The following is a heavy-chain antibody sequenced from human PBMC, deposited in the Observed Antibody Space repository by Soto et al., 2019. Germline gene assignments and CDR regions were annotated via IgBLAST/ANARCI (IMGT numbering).Heavy chain of an antibody. CDR1: GYSFAGYW. D-gene: IGHD3-22*01. V-gene: IGHV5-10-1*01. Sequence: GESLKISCKGSGYSFAGYWITWVRQKPGKGLEWMGRIDPSDSQTYYSPSFRGHVTISATKSITTVFLQWSSLRASDTAMYYCARQIYDSDTGPNSQYYFDSWGQGTPVTVSS. CDR3: ARQIYDSDTGPNSQYYFDS. CDR2: IDPSDSQT. J-gene: IGHJ4*02.